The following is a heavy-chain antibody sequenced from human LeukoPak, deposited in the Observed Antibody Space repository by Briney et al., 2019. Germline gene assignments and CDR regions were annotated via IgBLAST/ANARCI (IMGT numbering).Heavy chain of an antibody. D-gene: IGHD2-2*01. Sequence: GSLRLSCTASKFTFSTYAMSWVRQAPGKGLEWVSSISGSGDTTYYTGSVKGRFTISRDNSKNALYLQMSSLRAEDTAVYYCAKSQRNDQQVVQRIDYWGQGTLVTVSS. CDR1: KFTFSTYA. CDR3: AKSQRNDQQVVQRIDY. CDR2: ISGSGDTT. V-gene: IGHV3-23*01. J-gene: IGHJ4*02.